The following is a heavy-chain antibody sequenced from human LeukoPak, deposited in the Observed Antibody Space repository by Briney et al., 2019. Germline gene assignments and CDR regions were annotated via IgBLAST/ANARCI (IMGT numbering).Heavy chain of an antibody. V-gene: IGHV3-7*01. CDR3: ARGQQMVLWIDP. Sequence: GGTLRLSCAASGFAFSSHYMTWVRQAPGKGLEWVATIKQSGSETYYVDSVKGRFTISRDDAKSSLYLQMNSLGADDTAVYYCARGQQMVLWIDPWGQGTLVAVSS. CDR1: GFAFSSHY. CDR2: IKQSGSET. D-gene: IGHD6-13*01. J-gene: IGHJ5*02.